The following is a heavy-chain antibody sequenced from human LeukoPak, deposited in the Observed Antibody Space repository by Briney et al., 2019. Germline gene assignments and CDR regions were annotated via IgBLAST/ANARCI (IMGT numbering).Heavy chain of an antibody. CDR3: ARARYNWNSPPDY. Sequence: GESLQISCKVSGYSFTSYWIGWVRQMPGKGPEWMGIIYPGDSDTRYSPSFQGQVTISADKSISTAYLQWSSLKASETAIYYCARARYNWNSPPDYWGQGTLVTVSS. CDR2: IYPGDSDT. V-gene: IGHV5-51*01. CDR1: GYSFTSYW. J-gene: IGHJ4*02. D-gene: IGHD1-1*01.